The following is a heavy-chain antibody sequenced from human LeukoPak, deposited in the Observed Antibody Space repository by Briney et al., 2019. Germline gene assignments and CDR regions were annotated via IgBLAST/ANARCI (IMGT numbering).Heavy chain of an antibody. CDR1: GGSISSYY. Sequence: SETLSLTCTVSGGSISSYYWGWIRQPPGKGLEWIGYIYYSGSTNYNPSLKSRVTISVDTSKNQFSLKLSSVTAADTAVYYCARDAGAAAGTQAYFDYWGQGTLVTVSS. J-gene: IGHJ4*02. V-gene: IGHV4-59*01. CDR2: IYYSGST. D-gene: IGHD6-13*01. CDR3: ARDAGAAAGTQAYFDY.